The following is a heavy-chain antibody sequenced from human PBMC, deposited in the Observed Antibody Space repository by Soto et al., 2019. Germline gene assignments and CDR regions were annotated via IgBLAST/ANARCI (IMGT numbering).Heavy chain of an antibody. Sequence: LTCAVYGGSFSGYYWSWIRQPPGKGLEWLGEINHSGITDYNPSLKSRITISIDTSKKQFSLKLNSVTAADTAVYYCAIGPRMWLAGGGYWGQGTQVTVSS. CDR1: GGSFSGYY. V-gene: IGHV4-34*01. D-gene: IGHD6-19*01. CDR3: AIGPRMWLAGGGY. J-gene: IGHJ4*02. CDR2: INHSGIT.